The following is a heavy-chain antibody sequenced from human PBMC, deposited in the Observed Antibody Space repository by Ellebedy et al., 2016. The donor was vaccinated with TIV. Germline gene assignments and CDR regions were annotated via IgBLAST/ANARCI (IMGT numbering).Heavy chain of an antibody. CDR1: GFTFSSYG. Sequence: GESLKISCAASGFTFSSYGMHWVRQAPGKGLEWVAVIWYDGSNKYYADSVKGRFTISRDNAKNSLYLQMNSLRAEDMALYYCAKGYGATTRYGMDVWGQGTTVTVSS. V-gene: IGHV3-33*03. CDR3: AKGYGATTRYGMDV. J-gene: IGHJ6*02. CDR2: IWYDGSNK. D-gene: IGHD4-17*01.